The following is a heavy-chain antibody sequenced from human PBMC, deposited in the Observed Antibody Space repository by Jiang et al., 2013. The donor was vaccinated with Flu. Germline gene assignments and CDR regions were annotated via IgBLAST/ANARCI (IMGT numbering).Heavy chain of an antibody. J-gene: IGHJ4*02. V-gene: IGHV5-51*01. Sequence: SGYSFTSYWIGWVRQMPGKGLEWMGIIYPGDSDTRYSPSFQGQVTISADKSISTAYLQWSSLKASDTAMYFCVRHSYTAMVHWGQGTLVTVSS. CDR1: GYSFTSYW. D-gene: IGHD5-18*01. CDR3: VRHSYTAMVH. CDR2: IYPGDSDT.